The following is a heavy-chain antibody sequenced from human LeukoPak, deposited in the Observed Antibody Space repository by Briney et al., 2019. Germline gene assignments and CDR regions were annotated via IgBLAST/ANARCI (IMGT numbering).Heavy chain of an antibody. D-gene: IGHD6-19*01. V-gene: IGHV3-9*01. Sequence: PGGSLRLSCAASGFTFSSYAMSWVRQAPGKGLEWVSGISWNSGSIGYADSVKGRFTISRDNAKNSLYLQMNSLRAEDTALYYCAKDLIAVALSFQHWGQGTLVTVSS. CDR2: ISWNSGSI. J-gene: IGHJ1*01. CDR3: AKDLIAVALSFQH. CDR1: GFTFSSYA.